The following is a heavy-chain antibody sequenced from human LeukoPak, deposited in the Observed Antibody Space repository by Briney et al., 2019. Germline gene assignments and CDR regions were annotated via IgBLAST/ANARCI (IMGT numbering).Heavy chain of an antibody. D-gene: IGHD6-19*01. Sequence: GGSLRLSCVAYGFTFCSFGMHWVRQAPGKGLDWVAVISYEGSDENYADSVKGRFTISRDNFKNTLYLQMNSLGPEDTAMYYCARDVMAVAGTLGFDCWGQGALVTVSS. J-gene: IGHJ4*02. CDR3: ARDVMAVAGTLGFDC. CDR2: ISYEGSDE. CDR1: GFTFCSFG. V-gene: IGHV3-30*04.